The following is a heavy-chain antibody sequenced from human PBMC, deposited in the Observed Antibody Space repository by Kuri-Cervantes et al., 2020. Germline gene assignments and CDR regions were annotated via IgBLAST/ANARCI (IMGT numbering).Heavy chain of an antibody. D-gene: IGHD4-17*01. CDR1: GYSISSGYY. J-gene: IGHJ4*02. Sequence: SETLSLTCAVSGYSISSGYYWGWIRQPPGKGLEWIGSIYHSGSTYYNPSLKSRVTISVDTSKNQFSLKLSSVTAADTAVYYCARGGRGDYFIWGQGTLVTDSS. CDR3: ARGGRGDYFI. CDR2: IYHSGST. V-gene: IGHV4-38-2*01.